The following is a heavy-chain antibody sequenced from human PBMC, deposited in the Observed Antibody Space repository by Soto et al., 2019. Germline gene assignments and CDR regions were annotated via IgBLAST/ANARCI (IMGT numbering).Heavy chain of an antibody. Sequence: GGSLRLSCAASGFTFSSYAMSWVRQAPGKGLEWVSAISGSGGSTYYADSVKGRFTISRDNSKNTLYLQMNSLRAEDTAVYYCAKRYYYDSSGYYWAPCDYWGQGTLVTVSS. CDR1: GFTFSSYA. J-gene: IGHJ4*02. CDR3: AKRYYYDSSGYYWAPCDY. D-gene: IGHD3-22*01. V-gene: IGHV3-23*01. CDR2: ISGSGGST.